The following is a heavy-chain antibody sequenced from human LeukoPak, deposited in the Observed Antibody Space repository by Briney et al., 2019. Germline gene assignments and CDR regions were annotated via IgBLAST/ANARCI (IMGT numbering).Heavy chain of an antibody. CDR1: GGSSSSSNYY. D-gene: IGHD6-13*01. Sequence: SETLSLTCSVSGGSSSSSNYYWGWIRQAPGSGLEWIGSVYHSGSTYDNPSLKCRVTISLDTSKNQSSLKVTSVTAADTAVYYCTRGNSIAAGANWGQGTLVTVSS. J-gene: IGHJ4*02. CDR3: TRGNSIAAGAN. CDR2: VYHSGST. V-gene: IGHV4-39*07.